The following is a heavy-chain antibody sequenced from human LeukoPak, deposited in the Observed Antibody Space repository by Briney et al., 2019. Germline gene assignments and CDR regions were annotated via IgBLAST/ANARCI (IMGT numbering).Heavy chain of an antibody. CDR2: IYYRGNT. CDR3: ARPTTFYYYHIDL. V-gene: IGHV4-39*01. D-gene: IGHD4-17*01. CDR1: GGSISSNRYY. Sequence: SETLSLTCTASGGSISSNRYYWGWIRQPPGKGLEWIGSIYYRGNTYYSPSLKRRVTMSVDTSKNQFSLKLTSVTAADTAVYYCARPTTFYYYHIDLWRKGPTVTVSS. J-gene: IGHJ6*03.